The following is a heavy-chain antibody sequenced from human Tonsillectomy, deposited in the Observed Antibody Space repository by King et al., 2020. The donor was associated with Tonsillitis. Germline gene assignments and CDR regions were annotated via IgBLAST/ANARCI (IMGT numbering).Heavy chain of an antibody. V-gene: IGHV3-48*03. CDR3: ARGTYGYAFDI. CDR2: ISSSGSTI. CDR1: GFTFSSYE. Sequence: VQLVESGGGLVQPGGSLRLSCAASGFTFSSYEMNWVRQAPGKGLEWVSYISSSGSTIYYADSVKGRFTLSRDNAKNSLYLQMNSLRAEDTAVYYCARGTYGYAFDIWGQGTMVTVSS. J-gene: IGHJ3*02. D-gene: IGHD4-17*01.